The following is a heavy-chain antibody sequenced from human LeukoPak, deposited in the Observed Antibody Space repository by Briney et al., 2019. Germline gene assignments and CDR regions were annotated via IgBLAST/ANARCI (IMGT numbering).Heavy chain of an antibody. CDR1: GYSLSSYW. D-gene: IGHD2-2*01. CDR3: ARRRYCSSTSCSDGDAFDI. Sequence: GESLKISCKGSGYSLSSYWIGWVRQMAGKGLEWMGIIYPGDSDTRYSPSFQGQVTISADKSISTAYLQWSSLKASDTAMYYCARRRYCSSTSCSDGDAFDIWGQGTMVTVSS. V-gene: IGHV5-51*01. CDR2: IYPGDSDT. J-gene: IGHJ3*02.